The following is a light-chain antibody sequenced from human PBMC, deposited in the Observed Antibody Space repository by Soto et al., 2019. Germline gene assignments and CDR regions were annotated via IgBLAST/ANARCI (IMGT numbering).Light chain of an antibody. CDR1: QSVSSN. J-gene: IGKJ1*01. CDR2: GAS. CDR3: QQYNKWPPET. Sequence: EIVMTQSPATLSVSPGDRATLSCRASQSVSSNLAWYQQRPRQAPSLLLYGASTRANGSPARFSGSGSGTEFTLTISSLQSEDFAVSYCQQYNKWPPETFGQGTKVDIK. V-gene: IGKV3-15*01.